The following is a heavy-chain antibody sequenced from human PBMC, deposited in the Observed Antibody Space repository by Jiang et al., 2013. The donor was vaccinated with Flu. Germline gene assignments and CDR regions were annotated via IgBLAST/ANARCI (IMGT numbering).Heavy chain of an antibody. CDR2: IYYXGTT. J-gene: IGHJ4*02. Sequence: WIRQPPGKGLEWIGSIYYXGTTYYNPTLKSRVTISVDTSKKQFSLKLSSVTAADTAVYYCASQHWDHGVGSYYMSHWGQGTLVTVSS. V-gene: IGHV4-39*07. CDR3: ASQHWDHGVGSYYMSH. D-gene: IGHD3-10*01.